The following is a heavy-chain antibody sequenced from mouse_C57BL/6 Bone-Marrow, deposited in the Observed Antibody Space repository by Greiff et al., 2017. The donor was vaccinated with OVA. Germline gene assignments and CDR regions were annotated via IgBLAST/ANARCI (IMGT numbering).Heavy chain of an antibody. CDR3: AREEYYEYDVEAMDY. CDR1: GYSFTGYY. CDR2: INPSTGGT. Sequence: VQLQQSGPELVKPGASVKISCKASGYSFTGYYMHWVKQSSEKSLEWIGEINPSTGGTSYNQKFKGKATLTVDKSSSTAYMQLKSLTSEDSAVYYCAREEYYEYDVEAMDYWGQGTAVTVSS. V-gene: IGHV1-43*01. D-gene: IGHD2-4*01. J-gene: IGHJ4*01.